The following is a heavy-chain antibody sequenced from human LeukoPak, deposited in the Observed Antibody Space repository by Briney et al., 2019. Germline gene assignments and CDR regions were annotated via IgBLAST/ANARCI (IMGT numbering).Heavy chain of an antibody. CDR1: GCSFTSYW. Sequence: GEALQISCKGSGCSFTSYWMGWVRRMPGKGREWMGIIYPGDSDTRYSPSFQGQVTISADKSISTAYLQWSSLKASDTAMYYCARQGSGGSSGAFDIWGQGTMVTVSS. D-gene: IGHD2-15*01. CDR3: ARQGSGGSSGAFDI. J-gene: IGHJ3*02. V-gene: IGHV5-51*01. CDR2: IYPGDSDT.